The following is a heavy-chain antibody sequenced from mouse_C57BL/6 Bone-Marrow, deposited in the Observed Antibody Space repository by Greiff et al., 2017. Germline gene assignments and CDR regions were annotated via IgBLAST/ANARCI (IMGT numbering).Heavy chain of an antibody. J-gene: IGHJ1*03. CDR2: INPYNGGT. V-gene: IGHV1-19*01. CDR3: ARGGLDV. Sequence: EVMLVESGPVLVKPGASVKMSCKASGYTFTDYYMNWVKQSHGKSLEWIGVINPYNGGTSYNQKFKGKATLTVDKSSSTAYMELNSLTSEDSAVYYCARGGLDVWGTGTTVTVSS. CDR1: GYTFTDYY.